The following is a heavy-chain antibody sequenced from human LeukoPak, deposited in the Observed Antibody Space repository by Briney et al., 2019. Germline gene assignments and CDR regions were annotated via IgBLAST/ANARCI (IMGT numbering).Heavy chain of an antibody. CDR3: TREARITGTTGTRRSFDY. CDR1: GFTFGDYA. Sequence: GGSLRLSCTASGFTFGDYAMSWVRQAPGKGLEWVGFIRSKAYGGTTEYAASVKGRFTISRDDSKSIAYLQMNSLKTEDTAVYYCTREARITGTTGTRRSFDYWGQGTLVTVSS. J-gene: IGHJ4*02. V-gene: IGHV3-49*04. CDR2: IRSKAYGGTT. D-gene: IGHD1-20*01.